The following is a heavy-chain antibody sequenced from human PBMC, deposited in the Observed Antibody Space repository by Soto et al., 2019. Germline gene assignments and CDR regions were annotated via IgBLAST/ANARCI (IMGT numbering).Heavy chain of an antibody. Sequence: SGPTLVNPTQTLTLTCSFSGFSLTSSGAGVAWIRQPPGKALEWLALIYWNDDKRYTPSLKSRLTITKDTSRNQVVLTMTNMDPVDTATYFCAHSPFYDSSGYTIYWGQGTLVTVFS. V-gene: IGHV2-5*01. CDR2: IYWNDDK. D-gene: IGHD3-22*01. CDR1: GFSLTSSGAG. CDR3: AHSPFYDSSGYTIY. J-gene: IGHJ4*02.